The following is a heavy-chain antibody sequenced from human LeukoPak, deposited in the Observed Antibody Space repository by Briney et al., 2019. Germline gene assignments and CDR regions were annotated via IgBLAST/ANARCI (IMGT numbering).Heavy chain of an antibody. CDR2: IRSKTYGGTT. V-gene: IGHV3-49*04. CDR3: VVDSSGYNYYFDH. CDR1: GFTFGDYA. D-gene: IGHD3-22*01. Sequence: GGSLRLSCTVSGFTFGDYALTWVRQPAGKGREWVGCIRSKTYGGTTEYAASVKGRFTLSRDDSKSIAYLQLNSLKSKDTALYYCVVDSSGYNYYFDHWGQGTLVTVSS. J-gene: IGHJ4*02.